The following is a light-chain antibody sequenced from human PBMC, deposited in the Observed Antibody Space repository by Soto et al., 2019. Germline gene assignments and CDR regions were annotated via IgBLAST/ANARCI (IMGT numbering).Light chain of an antibody. CDR3: HQYGPSPALN. Sequence: EIVLTQSPGTLSLSPGERATLSCRASQSVSSSYLAWYQQKPGQAPRLLIYGASSRATGIPDRFSGSGSGTDFTITISTLEPEDFAVYHCHQYGPSPALNFGGRTKVEIK. CDR1: QSVSSSY. J-gene: IGKJ4*01. V-gene: IGKV3-20*01. CDR2: GAS.